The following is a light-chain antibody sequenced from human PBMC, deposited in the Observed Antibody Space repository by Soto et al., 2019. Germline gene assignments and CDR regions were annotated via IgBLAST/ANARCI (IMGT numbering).Light chain of an antibody. V-gene: IGKV1-5*03. CDR1: QSISYW. Sequence: DIQMTQSPSTLSASVGDRVTIMCGASQSISYWLAWYQQKPGKAPKLLIYKASSLKSGVPSRFSGSGSGTEFTLTISSLQADDFATYYCQQYNRYSWTFGQGTKVDIK. CDR2: KAS. CDR3: QQYNRYSWT. J-gene: IGKJ1*01.